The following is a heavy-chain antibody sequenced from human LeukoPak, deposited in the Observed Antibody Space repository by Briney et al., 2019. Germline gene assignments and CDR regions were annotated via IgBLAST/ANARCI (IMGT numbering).Heavy chain of an antibody. Sequence: ASVKISCKTSGYSFGGYYIHWVRQAPGQGLVSMGRINPNSANTKYAQKFQGRVTMTRDTSTNTVFMELSSLRSDDTAVYYCARDGAYSLGLIWLDPWGQGTLVSVSS. CDR3: ARDGAYSLGLIWLDP. CDR1: GYSFGGYY. J-gene: IGHJ5*02. D-gene: IGHD5-18*01. CDR2: INPNSANT. V-gene: IGHV1-2*06.